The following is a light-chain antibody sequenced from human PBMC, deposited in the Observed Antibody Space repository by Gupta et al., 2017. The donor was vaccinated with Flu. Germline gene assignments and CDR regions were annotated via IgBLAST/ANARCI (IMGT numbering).Light chain of an antibody. V-gene: IGKV2-28*01. J-gene: IGKJ4*01. CDR3: MQTLQTPT. CDR2: LGS. Sequence: EIVMTQSPLSLPVTPGEPASISCRSSQSLLHSNGYNYLDWYLQKPGQSPQLLIYLGSTRASGVPDRFSASGSGTDFTLKISRVEADDFGVYYCMQTLQTPTFGGGTRVDIK. CDR1: QSLLHSNGYNY.